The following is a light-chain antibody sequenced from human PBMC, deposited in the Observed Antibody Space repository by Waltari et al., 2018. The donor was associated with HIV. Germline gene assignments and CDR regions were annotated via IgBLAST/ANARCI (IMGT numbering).Light chain of an antibody. J-gene: IGLJ2*01. Sequence: QSVLTQPPSVSGPPGQRVTISCTVRSSNIGAGSVVHRFQQRPGTAPKLLIQGNSNRPSGVPDRFSGSKSGTSASLAITGLQAEDEADYYCQSYDSSLSAPVVFGGGTKLTVL. CDR2: GNS. CDR3: QSYDSSLSAPVV. CDR1: SSNIGAGSV. V-gene: IGLV1-40*01.